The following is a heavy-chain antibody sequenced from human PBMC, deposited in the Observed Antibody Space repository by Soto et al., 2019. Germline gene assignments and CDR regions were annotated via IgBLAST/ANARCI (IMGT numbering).Heavy chain of an antibody. Sequence: QVQLQQWGAGLLKPSETLSLTCAVYGGSFSGYYWSWIRQPPGKGLEWIGEINHSGSTNYNPSLKSRVTISVDTSKXQFSLKLSSVTAADTAVYYCARGLLTRAFDIWGQGTMVTVSS. J-gene: IGHJ3*02. CDR1: GGSFSGYY. D-gene: IGHD2-15*01. CDR2: INHSGST. V-gene: IGHV4-34*01. CDR3: ARGLLTRAFDI.